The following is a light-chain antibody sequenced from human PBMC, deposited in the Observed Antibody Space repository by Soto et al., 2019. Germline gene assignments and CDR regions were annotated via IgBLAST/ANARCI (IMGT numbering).Light chain of an antibody. CDR2: GAS. J-gene: IGKJ2*01. CDR3: QQHHIWPVT. V-gene: IGKV3-15*01. Sequence: EIVMTQSPATLSVSPGERATLSCRASQSVSSNLAWYQQKPGQSPRLLIFGASARASGIPARFSGSGSVTEFTLTISSLQSEDFAVYYFQQHHIWPVTFGQGTKLEIK. CDR1: QSVSSN.